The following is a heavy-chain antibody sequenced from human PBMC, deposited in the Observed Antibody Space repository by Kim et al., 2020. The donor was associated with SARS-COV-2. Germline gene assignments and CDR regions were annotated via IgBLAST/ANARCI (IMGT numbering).Heavy chain of an antibody. D-gene: IGHD2-15*01. CDR1: GFPFSTDW. CDR2: IDGSGTGT. J-gene: IGHJ4*02. Sequence: GGSLRLSCAASGFPFSTDWMHWVRQAPGKGLMWVSRIDGSGTGTSYADSVKGRFTISRDSAKDTLDLQMNSLRADDTAVYYCVRAKYDGNCFGYWGQGTLVTVSS. CDR3: VRAKYDGNCFGY. V-gene: IGHV3-74*01.